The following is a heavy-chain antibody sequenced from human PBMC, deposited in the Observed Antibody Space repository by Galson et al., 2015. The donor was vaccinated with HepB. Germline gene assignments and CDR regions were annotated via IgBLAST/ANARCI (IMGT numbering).Heavy chain of an antibody. CDR1: GGSISSYY. CDR2: IYYSGST. J-gene: IGHJ5*02. CDR3: ARGMDCSSTSCYGWGYWFDP. D-gene: IGHD2-2*01. V-gene: IGHV4-59*01. Sequence: ETLSLTCTVSGGSISSYYWSWIRQPPGKGLEWIGYIYYSGSTNYNPSLKSRVTISVDTSKNQFSLKLSSVTAADTAVYYCARGMDCSSTSCYGWGYWFDPWGQGTLVTVSS.